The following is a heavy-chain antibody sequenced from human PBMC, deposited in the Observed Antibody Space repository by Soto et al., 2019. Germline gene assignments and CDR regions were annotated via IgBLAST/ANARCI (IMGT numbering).Heavy chain of an antibody. CDR3: AKDSVGDSNWFDP. CDR2: ISYDGSNK. V-gene: IGHV3-30*18. J-gene: IGHJ5*02. D-gene: IGHD2-21*02. Sequence: PGGSLRLSCAASGFTFSSYGMHWVRQAPGKGLEWVAVISYDGSNKYYADSVKGRFTISRDNSKNTLYLRMNSLRAEDTAVYYCAKDSVGDSNWFDPWGQGTLVTVSS. CDR1: GFTFSSYG.